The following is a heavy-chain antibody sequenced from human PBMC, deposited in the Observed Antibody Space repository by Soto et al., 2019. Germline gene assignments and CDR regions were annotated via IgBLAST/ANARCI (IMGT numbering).Heavy chain of an antibody. CDR3: AFSYGDLDY. J-gene: IGHJ4*02. D-gene: IGHD4-17*01. V-gene: IGHV4-34*01. CDR1: GGSCRGYY. Sequence: SETLSLTCAVDGGSCRGYYGSWIRQPPGKGLEWIGEINHSGSTNYNPSLKSRVTISVDTSKNQFSLKLSSVTAADTAVYYCAFSYGDLDYWGQGTLVTVSS. CDR2: INHSGST.